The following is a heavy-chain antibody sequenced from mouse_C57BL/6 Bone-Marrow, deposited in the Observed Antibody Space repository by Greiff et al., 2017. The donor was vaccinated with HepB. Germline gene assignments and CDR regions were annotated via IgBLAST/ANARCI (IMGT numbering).Heavy chain of an antibody. CDR2: IDPSDSET. CDR1: GYTFTSYW. Sequence: QVQLQQPGAELVRPGSSVKLSCKASGYTFTSYWMHWVKQRPIQGLEWIGNIDPSDSETHYNQKFKDKATLTVDKSSSTGYMQLSSRTSEDSAVYYCARRAYYSNPWYFGVWGTGTTVTVSS. J-gene: IGHJ1*03. D-gene: IGHD2-5*01. V-gene: IGHV1-52*01. CDR3: ARRAYYSNPWYFGV.